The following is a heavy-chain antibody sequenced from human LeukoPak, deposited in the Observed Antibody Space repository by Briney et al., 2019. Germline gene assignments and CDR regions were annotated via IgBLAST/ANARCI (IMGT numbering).Heavy chain of an antibody. D-gene: IGHD3-9*01. CDR3: ARSRYYDILTGYYRGLDFDY. V-gene: IGHV4-61*01. CDR1: GGSVSSGSYY. CDR2: IYYSGCT. J-gene: IGHJ4*02. Sequence: SETLSLTCTVSGGSVSSGSYYWSWIRQPPGKGLEWIGYIYYSGCTNYNPSLKSRVTISVDTSKNQFSLKLSSVTAADTAVYYCARSRYYDILTGYYRGLDFDYWGQGTLVTVSS.